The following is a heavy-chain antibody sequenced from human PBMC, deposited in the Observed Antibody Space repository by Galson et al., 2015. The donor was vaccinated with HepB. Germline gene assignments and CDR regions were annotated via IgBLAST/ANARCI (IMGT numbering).Heavy chain of an antibody. CDR1: GFTFSSYG. D-gene: IGHD2-15*01. Sequence: SLRLSCAASGFTFSSYGMHWVRQAPGKGLEWVAVISYDGSNKYYADSVKGRFTISRDNSKNTLYLQMNSLRAEDTAVYYCAKGGIGYCSGGSCYPGWYFDLWGRGTLVTVSS. J-gene: IGHJ2*01. CDR2: ISYDGSNK. CDR3: AKGGIGYCSGGSCYPGWYFDL. V-gene: IGHV3-30*18.